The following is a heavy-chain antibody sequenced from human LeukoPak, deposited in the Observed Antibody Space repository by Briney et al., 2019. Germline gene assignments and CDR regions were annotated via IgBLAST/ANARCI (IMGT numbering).Heavy chain of an antibody. V-gene: IGHV1-69*05. D-gene: IGHD3-3*01. CDR2: IIPIFGTA. J-gene: IGHJ4*02. Sequence: ASVKVSCKASGGTFSSYAISWVRQAPGQGLEWMGRIIPIFGTANYAQKFQGRVTITTDESANTAYMELSSLRSEDTAVSYCARVPGYDFWSGYYDYWGQGTLVTVSS. CDR3: ARVPGYDFWSGYYDY. CDR1: GGTFSSYA.